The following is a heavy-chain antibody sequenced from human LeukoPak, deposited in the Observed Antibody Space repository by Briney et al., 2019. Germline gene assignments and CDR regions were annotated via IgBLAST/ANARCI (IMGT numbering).Heavy chain of an antibody. Sequence: AGGSLRLSCAASGFTFSNYGMHWVRQAPGKGLEWVAVIWFDGSNKYYADSVQGRFTISRDNSKNTVYLQMNSLRVEDTAVYFCARGFKTYYALWGQGTLVTVSS. D-gene: IGHD3-3*01. CDR2: IWFDGSNK. CDR1: GFTFSNYG. CDR3: ARGFKTYYAL. V-gene: IGHV3-33*01. J-gene: IGHJ4*02.